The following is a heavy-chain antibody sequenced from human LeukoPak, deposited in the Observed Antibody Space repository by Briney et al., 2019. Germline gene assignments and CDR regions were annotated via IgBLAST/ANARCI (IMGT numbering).Heavy chain of an antibody. CDR2: TYYSGST. D-gene: IGHD3-10*01. V-gene: IGHV4-39*07. CDR3: ARGELWFGEFNAFDI. J-gene: IGHJ3*02. Sequence: PSETLSLTCTVSGGSISSSSYYWGWIRQPPGKGLEWIGSTYYSGSTYYNPSLKSRVTISVDTSKNQFSLKLSSVTAADTAVYYCARGELWFGEFNAFDIWGQGTMVTVSS. CDR1: GGSISSSSYY.